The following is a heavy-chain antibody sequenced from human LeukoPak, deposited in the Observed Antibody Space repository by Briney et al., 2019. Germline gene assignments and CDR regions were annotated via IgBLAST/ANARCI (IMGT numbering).Heavy chain of an antibody. J-gene: IGHJ6*02. CDR1: GFTFSSYS. Sequence: GGSLRLSCAASGFTFSSYSMNWVRQAPGKGLEWVSYISSSSSTIYYADSVKGRFTISRDNAKNSLYLQMNSLRAEDTAVYYCARADCSSTSCYDYYYYGKDVWGQGTTVTVSS. CDR2: ISSSSSTI. D-gene: IGHD2-2*01. V-gene: IGHV3-48*01. CDR3: ARADCSSTSCYDYYYYGKDV.